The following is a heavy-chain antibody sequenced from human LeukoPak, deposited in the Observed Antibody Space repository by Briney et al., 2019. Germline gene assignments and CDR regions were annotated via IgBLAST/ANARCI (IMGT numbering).Heavy chain of an antibody. Sequence: SVKVSCKASVGTFSSYAISWVRQPPGQGLEWMGRIIPIFGTANYAQKFQGRVTITTDESTSTAYMELSSLRAEDTAAYYCARSRRGYSSSYAFDIWGQGGMVTVSS. CDR1: VGTFSSYA. J-gene: IGHJ3*02. V-gene: IGHV1-69*05. CDR3: ARSRRGYSSSYAFDI. CDR2: IIPIFGTA. D-gene: IGHD6-6*01.